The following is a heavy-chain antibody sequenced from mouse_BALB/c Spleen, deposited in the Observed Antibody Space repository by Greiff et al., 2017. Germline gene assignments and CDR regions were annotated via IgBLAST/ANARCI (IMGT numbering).Heavy chain of an antibody. CDR1: GFSFSDYG. V-gene: IGHV5-15*02. Sequence: EVMLVESGAGLVQPGGSRKISCAASGFSFSDYGMAWVRQAPGKGLEWVAFISNLAYSIYYADTVTGRYTISRENSKNTLYLEMSSLGSEDTAMYYDARDRRDYWGQGTSVTVSS. CDR3: ARDRRDY. J-gene: IGHJ4*01. CDR2: ISNLAYSI.